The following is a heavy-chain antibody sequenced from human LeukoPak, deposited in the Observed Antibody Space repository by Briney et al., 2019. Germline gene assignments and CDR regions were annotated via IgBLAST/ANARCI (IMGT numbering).Heavy chain of an antibody. CDR2: INTNTGNP. Sequence: ASVKVSCKASGYTFTSYAMNWVRQAPGQGLEWMGWINTNTGNPTYAQGFTGRFVFSLDTSVSTAYLQISSLKAEDTAVYYCARVGSSLYYDYVWGSYRYSRPFDYWGQGTLVTVSS. J-gene: IGHJ4*02. D-gene: IGHD3-16*02. CDR1: GYTFTSYA. CDR3: ARVGSSLYYDYVWGSYRYSRPFDY. V-gene: IGHV7-4-1*02.